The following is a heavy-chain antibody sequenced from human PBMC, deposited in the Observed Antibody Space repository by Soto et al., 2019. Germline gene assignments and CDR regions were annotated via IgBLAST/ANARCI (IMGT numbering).Heavy chain of an antibody. CDR1: GLTFSSYW. CDR3: ARVGSGSTLDY. V-gene: IGHV3-74*01. D-gene: IGHD1-26*01. Sequence: EVQLVESGGGLVKPGGSLRLSCAAAGLTFSSYWLNWVRQAPGKGLVWVSRINSIGTSTIYADSVKGRFTISRDSAKNTLYLQMNSRRVEDTALYYCARVGSGSTLDYWGQGTLVTVSS. CDR2: INSIGTST. J-gene: IGHJ4*02.